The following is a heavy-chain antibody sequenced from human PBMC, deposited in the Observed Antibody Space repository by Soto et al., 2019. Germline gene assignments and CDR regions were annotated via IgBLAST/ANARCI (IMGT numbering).Heavy chain of an antibody. CDR1: GGSFSGYY. Sequence: SETLSLTCAVYGGSFSGYYWSWIRQPPGKGLEWIGEINHSGSTNYNPSLKSRVTISVDTSKNQFSLKLSSVTAADTAVYYCASSPTPPDIVVVPAAPENWFDPWGQGTLVTVSS. CDR3: ASSPTPPDIVVVPAAPENWFDP. V-gene: IGHV4-34*01. J-gene: IGHJ5*02. D-gene: IGHD2-2*01. CDR2: INHSGST.